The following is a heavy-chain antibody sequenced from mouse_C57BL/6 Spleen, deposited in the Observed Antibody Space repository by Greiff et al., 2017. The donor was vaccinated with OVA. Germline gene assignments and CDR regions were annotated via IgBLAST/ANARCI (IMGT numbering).Heavy chain of an antibody. CDR3: AREKENGPFDD. CDR1: GYTFTSYG. D-gene: IGHD1-1*01. V-gene: IGHV1-81*01. J-gene: IGHJ2*01. Sequence: VQLVESGAELARPGASVKLSCKASGYTFTSYGISWVKQRTGPGLEWIGEIYPRSGHTYYNEKFKGKATLNADKSSSTVYMERRSLTSEDSAVYSCAREKENGPFDDWGKGTTLTVSS. CDR2: IYPRSGHT.